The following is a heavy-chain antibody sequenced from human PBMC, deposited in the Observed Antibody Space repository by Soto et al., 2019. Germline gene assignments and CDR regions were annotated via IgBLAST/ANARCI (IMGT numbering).Heavy chain of an antibody. CDR3: ARDGGIAAAGSHWFDP. V-gene: IGHV1-3*01. D-gene: IGHD6-13*01. CDR2: INAGNGNT. CDR1: GYTFTSYA. Sequence: ASVKVSCKASGYTFTSYAIHWVRQAPGQRLEWMGWINAGNGNTKYSQKFQGRVTITRDTSASTAYMELSSLRSEDTAVYYCARDGGIAAAGSHWFDPWSQATLVTVSS. J-gene: IGHJ5*02.